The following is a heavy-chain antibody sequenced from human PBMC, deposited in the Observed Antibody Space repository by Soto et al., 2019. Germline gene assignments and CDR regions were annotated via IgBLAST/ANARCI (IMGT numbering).Heavy chain of an antibody. CDR3: ARGGRSGYFHVYYYYGMDV. CDR1: GFTFSSYA. V-gene: IGHV3-30-3*01. Sequence: QVQLVESGGGVVQPGRSLRLSCAASGFTFSSYAMHWVRQAPGKGLEWVAVISYDGSNKYYADSVKGRFTISRDNSKNTLYLQMNSLRAEDTAVYYCARGGRSGYFHVYYYYGMDVWGQGTTVTVSS. CDR2: ISYDGSNK. D-gene: IGHD3-22*01. J-gene: IGHJ6*02.